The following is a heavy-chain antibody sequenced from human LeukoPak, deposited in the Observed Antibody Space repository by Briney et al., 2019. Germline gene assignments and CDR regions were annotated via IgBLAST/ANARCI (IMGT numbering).Heavy chain of an antibody. CDR2: IKEDGSEK. V-gene: IGHV3-7*01. D-gene: IGHD2-15*01. CDR3: ARLNRGYCYGSTCYMEPGAGH. CDR1: GFTFRTYW. J-gene: IGHJ4*02. Sequence: GGSLRLSCAASGFTFRTYWMSWVRQAPGKGLECVANIKEDGSEKYYVDSVRGRFTISRDDAKNSLYLQMNSLRAEDTAPYYCARLNRGYCYGSTCYMEPGAGHWGQGTLVTGSS.